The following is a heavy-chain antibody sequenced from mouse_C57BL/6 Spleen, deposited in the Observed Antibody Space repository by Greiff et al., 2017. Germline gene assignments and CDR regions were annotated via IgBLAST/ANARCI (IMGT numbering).Heavy chain of an antibody. J-gene: IGHJ3*01. D-gene: IGHD1-1*01. V-gene: IGHV1-69*01. CDR2: IDPSDSYT. CDR1: GYTFTSYW. CDR3: ARGHYAPLAY. Sequence: QVQLQQPGAELVMPGASVKLSCKASGYTFTSYWMHWVKQRPGQGLEWIGEIDPSDSYTNYNQKFKGKSTLTVDKSSGTAYMQLSSLTSEDSAVYYCARGHYAPLAYWGQGTLVTVSA.